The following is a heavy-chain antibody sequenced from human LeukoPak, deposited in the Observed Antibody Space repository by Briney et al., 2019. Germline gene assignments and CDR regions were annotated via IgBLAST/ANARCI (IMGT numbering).Heavy chain of an antibody. Sequence: GGSLRLSCAASGFTFSNYGMHWVRQAPGKGLEWVGFIRYDGSNKYYADSVKGRFTISRDNSKNTLYLQMNSLRAEDTAVYYCAKDLDTSDPSSFDYWGQGTLVTVSS. CDR1: GFTFSNYG. CDR2: IRYDGSNK. J-gene: IGHJ4*02. CDR3: AKDLDTSDPSSFDY. V-gene: IGHV3-30*02. D-gene: IGHD2/OR15-2a*01.